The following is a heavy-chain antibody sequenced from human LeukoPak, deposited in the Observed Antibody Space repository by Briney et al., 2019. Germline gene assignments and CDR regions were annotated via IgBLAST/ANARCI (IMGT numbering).Heavy chain of an antibody. Sequence: AASVKVSCKASGYTFTGYYMHWVRQAPGQGLEWMGWINPNSGGTNYAQKFQGWVTMTRDTSISTAYMELSRLRSDDTAVYYRARDLGGYSYGFFDYWGQGTLVTVSS. CDR3: ARDLGGYSYGFFDY. CDR2: INPNSGGT. J-gene: IGHJ4*02. V-gene: IGHV1-2*04. CDR1: GYTFTGYY. D-gene: IGHD5-18*01.